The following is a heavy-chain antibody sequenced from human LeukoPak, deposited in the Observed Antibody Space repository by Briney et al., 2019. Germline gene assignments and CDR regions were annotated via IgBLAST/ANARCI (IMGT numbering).Heavy chain of an antibody. D-gene: IGHD6-6*01. Sequence: PGGSLRLSCAASGFTFSSYGMHWVRQAPGKGLEWVAFIRYDGSNKYYADSVKGRFTISRDNSKNTLYLQMNSLRAEDTAVYYCAKGTEHSSLSYFDYWGQGTLVTVSS. J-gene: IGHJ4*02. V-gene: IGHV3-30*02. CDR1: GFTFSSYG. CDR3: AKGTEHSSLSYFDY. CDR2: IRYDGSNK.